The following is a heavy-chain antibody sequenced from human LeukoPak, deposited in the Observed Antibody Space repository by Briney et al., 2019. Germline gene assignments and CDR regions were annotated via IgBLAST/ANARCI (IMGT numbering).Heavy chain of an antibody. Sequence: ASVKVSCKASGYTFTDYYVHWVRQAPGQGLEWMGWINPNSGGTNYAQKFQGRVTMTRDTSISTAYMELSRLRSDDTAVYYCARDQRYSSAWYDEGGYYFDYWGQGTPVTVSS. CDR2: INPNSGGT. V-gene: IGHV1-2*02. J-gene: IGHJ4*02. CDR1: GYTFTDYY. CDR3: ARDQRYSSAWYDEGGYYFDY. D-gene: IGHD6-19*01.